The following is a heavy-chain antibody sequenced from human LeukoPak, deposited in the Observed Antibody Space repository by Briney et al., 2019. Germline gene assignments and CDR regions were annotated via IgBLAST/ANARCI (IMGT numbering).Heavy chain of an antibody. V-gene: IGHV3-48*03. CDR2: ISSSGSTI. CDR3: AELGITMIGGV. J-gene: IGHJ6*04. D-gene: IGHD3-10*02. Sequence: GGSLRLSCAASGFTFSGSALHWVRQASGKGLEWVPYISSSGSTIYYADSVKGRFTISRDNAKNSLYLQMNSLRAEDTAVYYCAELGITMIGGVWGKGTTVTISS. CDR1: GFTFSGSA.